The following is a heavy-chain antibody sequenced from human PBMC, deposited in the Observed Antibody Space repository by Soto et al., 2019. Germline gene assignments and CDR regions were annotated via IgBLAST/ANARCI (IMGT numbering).Heavy chain of an antibody. CDR1: GFIVRNNY. D-gene: IGHD3-10*01. J-gene: IGHJ5*02. V-gene: IGHV3-53*01. CDR3: ARDQSAFGGGDWFDP. Sequence: EVQLVESGGGLIQPGGSLRVSCAASGFIVRNNYISWVRQAPGKGLEWVSGIYSDGSTFFAESVKGRFTISRDNSKNTVHLQMNSLRVEDTAVYYCARDQSAFGGGDWFDPWGQGALVTVSS. CDR2: IYSDGST.